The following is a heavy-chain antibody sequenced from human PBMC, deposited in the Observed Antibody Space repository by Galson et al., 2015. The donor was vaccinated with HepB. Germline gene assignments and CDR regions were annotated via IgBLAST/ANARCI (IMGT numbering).Heavy chain of an antibody. CDR3: ARDTRPKYEGIAARYYYYGMDV. CDR2: ISSSSSYI. J-gene: IGHJ6*02. Sequence: SLRLSCAASGFTFSIYSMNWVRQAPGKGLEWVSSISSSSSYIYYADSVKGRFTISRDNAKNSLYLQMNSLRAEDTAVYYCARDTRPKYEGIAARYYYYGMDVWGQGTTVTVSS. D-gene: IGHD6-6*01. V-gene: IGHV3-21*01. CDR1: GFTFSIYS.